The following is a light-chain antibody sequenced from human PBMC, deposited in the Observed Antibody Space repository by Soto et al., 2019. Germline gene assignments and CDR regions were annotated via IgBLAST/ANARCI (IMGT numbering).Light chain of an antibody. CDR1: QNIGTN. Sequence: EIVMTQSPATLSVSPGERATLSCRASQNIGTNLAWYQQKPGQAPRLLTYGASTRATGIPARFSGSGSGTEFTLTISSLQSEDFVVYYCQQYNNWPRTFGQGTKVDIK. V-gene: IGKV3-15*01. J-gene: IGKJ1*01. CDR3: QQYNNWPRT. CDR2: GAS.